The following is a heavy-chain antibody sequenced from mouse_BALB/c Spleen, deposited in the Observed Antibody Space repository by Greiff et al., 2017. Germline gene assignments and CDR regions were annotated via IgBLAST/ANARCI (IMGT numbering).Heavy chain of an antibody. D-gene: IGHD2-3*01. CDR2: IDPYDSET. V-gene: IGHV1-52*01. Sequence: VQLQQPGAELVRPGASVKLSCKASGYTFTSYWMNWVKQRPEKGLEWIGRIDPYDSETHYNQKFKDKAILTVAKSSITAYLQLSSLTSEDSAVYYGARPHRWSAMDYWGQGTSVTVSS. J-gene: IGHJ4*01. CDR1: GYTFTSYW. CDR3: ARPHRWSAMDY.